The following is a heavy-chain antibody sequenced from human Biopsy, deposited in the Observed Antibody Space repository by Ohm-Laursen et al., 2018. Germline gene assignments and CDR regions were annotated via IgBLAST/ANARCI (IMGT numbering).Heavy chain of an antibody. V-gene: IGHV4-59*01. CDR2: IYYSGST. D-gene: IGHD2-21*02. Sequence: ETLSLTCAVSGVSISSYFWSWIRQPPGKGLEWIGDIYYSGSTKYNPSLKSRVTISVDMSKSQLSLKLTSVTTADTAVYYCARGNEVMVTGPYFFDHWGQGTLVIVSS. CDR3: ARGNEVMVTGPYFFDH. CDR1: GVSISSYF. J-gene: IGHJ4*02.